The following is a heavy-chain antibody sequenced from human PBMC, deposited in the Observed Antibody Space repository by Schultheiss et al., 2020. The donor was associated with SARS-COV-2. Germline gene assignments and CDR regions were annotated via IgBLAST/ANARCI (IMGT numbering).Heavy chain of an antibody. J-gene: IGHJ4*02. V-gene: IGHV4-34*01. Sequence: SETLSLTCAVYGGSFSGYFWSWIRQPPGKGLEWIGEITHGGATNYNPSLKSRVTISVDTSKNQFSLELNSVTAADTAVYYCASPPTEGTTRSLHYWGQGTPVTVSS. D-gene: IGHD1-7*01. CDR2: ITHGGAT. CDR1: GGSFSGYF. CDR3: ASPPTEGTTRSLHY.